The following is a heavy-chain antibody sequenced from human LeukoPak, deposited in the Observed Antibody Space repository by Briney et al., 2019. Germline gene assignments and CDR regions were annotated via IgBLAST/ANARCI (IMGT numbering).Heavy chain of an antibody. CDR1: GFTFSDFY. D-gene: IGHD6-13*01. CDR3: ASLRDSSTWFIDY. Sequence: GESLRLSCAASGFTFSDFYMSWIRQAPGKGLEWFSYISSSGTTIYYADSVKGRFTISRDNAKNSLFLQMNSLRAEDTAVYYCASLRDSSTWFIDYWGQGTLVTVSS. V-gene: IGHV3-11*01. CDR2: ISSSGTTI. J-gene: IGHJ4*02.